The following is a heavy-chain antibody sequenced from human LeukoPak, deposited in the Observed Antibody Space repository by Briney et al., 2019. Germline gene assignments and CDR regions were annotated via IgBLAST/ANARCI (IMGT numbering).Heavy chain of an antibody. CDR3: ARRDSRRRGGSHDAFDI. J-gene: IGHJ3*02. V-gene: IGHV5-51*01. CDR2: VYPDDSDT. Sequence: GESLKISCKTSGYSFTTYWIGWVRQLPGKGLEWVGIVYPDDSDTRYSPSFQGQVTISADKSITTAYLQWNSLKALDTAMYYCARRDSRRRGGSHDAFDIWGQGTMVTVSS. D-gene: IGHD2-15*01. CDR1: GYSFTTYW.